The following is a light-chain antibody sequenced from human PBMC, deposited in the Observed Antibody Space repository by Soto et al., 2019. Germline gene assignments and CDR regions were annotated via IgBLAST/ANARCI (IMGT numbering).Light chain of an antibody. CDR3: QVWASTDEFFV. Sequence: SYELTQPPSVSVAPGQTARITCGGDKIGSKIVHWYRQRPGQAPVAVVFDASDRPSGIPDRISASRSGDTATLTISRVDAGGEADYYCQVWASTDEFFVFGSGTKVTVL. CDR1: KIGSKI. CDR2: DAS. J-gene: IGLJ1*01. V-gene: IGLV3-21*02.